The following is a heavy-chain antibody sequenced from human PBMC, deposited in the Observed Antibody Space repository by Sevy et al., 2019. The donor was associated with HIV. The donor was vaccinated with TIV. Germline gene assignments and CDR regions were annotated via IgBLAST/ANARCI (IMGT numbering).Heavy chain of an antibody. CDR1: GGYISSYY. J-gene: IGHJ4*02. CDR3: ARDRGYSGYDYDY. CDR2: IYYSGST. V-gene: IGHV4-59*01. Sequence: SETLSLTCTVSGGYISSYYWSWIRQPPGKGLESIGNIYYSGSTNYNPSLRSRVTISVDTSKNQFSLKLSSVTAADTAVYYCARDRGYSGYDYDYWGQGPLVTVSS. D-gene: IGHD5-12*01.